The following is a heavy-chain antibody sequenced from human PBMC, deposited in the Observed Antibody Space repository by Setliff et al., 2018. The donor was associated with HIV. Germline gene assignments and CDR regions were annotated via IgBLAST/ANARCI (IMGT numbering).Heavy chain of an antibody. V-gene: IGHV4-4*09. D-gene: IGHD3-10*01. CDR3: ARHSGVASPNWFDP. CDR1: GGSFNDYY. Sequence: PSETLSLTCAVYGGSFNDYYWTWIRKPPGRGLEWIGYIYSSGSTNFNPPLQSRVTISVDTSKNQFSLKLSSVTAADTAVYYCARHSGVASPNWFDPWGQGTLVTVSS. J-gene: IGHJ5*02. CDR2: IYSSGST.